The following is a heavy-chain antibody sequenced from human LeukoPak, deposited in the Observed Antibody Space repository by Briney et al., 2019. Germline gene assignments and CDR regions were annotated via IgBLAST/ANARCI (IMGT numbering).Heavy chain of an antibody. V-gene: IGHV1-69*04. Sequence: SVKVSCKASGGTFSSYAISWVRQAPGQGLEWMGRIIPILGIANYAQKFQGRVTITADKSTSTAYMELSRLRSDDTAVYYCARGSVYDYRAFDIWGQGTMVTDSS. CDR3: ARGSVYDYRAFDI. CDR1: GGTFSSYA. J-gene: IGHJ3*02. CDR2: IIPILGIA. D-gene: IGHD5/OR15-5a*01.